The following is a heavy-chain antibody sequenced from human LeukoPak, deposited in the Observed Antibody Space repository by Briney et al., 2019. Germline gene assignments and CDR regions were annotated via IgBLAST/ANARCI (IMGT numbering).Heavy chain of an antibody. D-gene: IGHD3-22*01. J-gene: IGHJ4*02. V-gene: IGHV1-18*01. CDR1: GYTFTSYG. CDR2: ISAYNGNT. Sequence: ASVKVSCKASGYTFTSYGISWVRQASGQGLEWMGWISAYNGNTNYAQKLQGRVTMTTDTSTSTAYMELRSLRSDDTAVYYCARDPPAQYYYDSSGLENFFDYWGQGTLVTVSS. CDR3: ARDPPAQYYYDSSGLENFFDY.